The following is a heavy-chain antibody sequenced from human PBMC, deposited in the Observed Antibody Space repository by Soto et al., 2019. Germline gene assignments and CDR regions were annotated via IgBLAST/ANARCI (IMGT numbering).Heavy chain of an antibody. D-gene: IGHD3-10*01. Sequence: QVQLVESGGGVVQPGRSLRLSCAASGFTFSSYGMHWVRQAPGKGLEWVAVISYDGSNKYYADSVKGRFTISRDNSKKTLYLQMDRLRAEDTAVYYCAKDRGTITMVRGVIGGGSYGMDVWGQGTTVTVSS. V-gene: IGHV3-30*18. CDR2: ISYDGSNK. J-gene: IGHJ6*02. CDR1: GFTFSSYG. CDR3: AKDRGTITMVRGVIGGGSYGMDV.